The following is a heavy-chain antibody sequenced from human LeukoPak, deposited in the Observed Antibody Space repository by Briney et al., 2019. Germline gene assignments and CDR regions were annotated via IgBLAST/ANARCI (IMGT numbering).Heavy chain of an antibody. J-gene: IGHJ4*02. CDR2: IGGGGDST. CDR3: AGGPGSYPF. V-gene: IGHV3-23*01. CDR1: GFTFSNYA. Sequence: AGSLRLSCAASGFTFSNYAMNWVRQAPGKGLEWVSLIGGGGDSTLYADSVKGRFTISRDNSKNTLYLQMNSLRAEDTAVYYCAGGPGSYPFWGQGTRDRVSS. D-gene: IGHD3-10*01.